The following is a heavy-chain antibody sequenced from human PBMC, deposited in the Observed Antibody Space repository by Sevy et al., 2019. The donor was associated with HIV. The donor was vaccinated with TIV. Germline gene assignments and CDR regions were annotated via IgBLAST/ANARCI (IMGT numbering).Heavy chain of an antibody. V-gene: IGHV4-59*01. D-gene: IGHD6-13*01. Sequence: SDTLSLTCTVSGGSISNYYWSWIRQPPGKGLEWIGYIYYSGSTNYNPSLKSRVTISVDTSKNQFSLKLSSVTAADTAVYYCARERQLVLDYWGQGTLVTVSS. CDR3: ARERQLVLDY. J-gene: IGHJ4*02. CDR2: IYYSGST. CDR1: GGSISNYY.